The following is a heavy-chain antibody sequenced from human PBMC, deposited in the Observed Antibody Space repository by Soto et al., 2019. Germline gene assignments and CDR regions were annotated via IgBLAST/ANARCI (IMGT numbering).Heavy chain of an antibody. V-gene: IGHV3-23*01. CDR2: ISGSGGST. CDR1: GLTFSSYA. CDR3: AKGSIAARPRYFDY. Sequence: GGSLRLSCAASGLTFSSYAMSWVRQAPGKGLEWVSTISGSGGSTYHADSVKGRFTISRDNSKNTLYLQMSSLRAEDTAVYYCAKGSIAARPRYFDYWGQGTLVTVSS. J-gene: IGHJ4*02. D-gene: IGHD6-6*01.